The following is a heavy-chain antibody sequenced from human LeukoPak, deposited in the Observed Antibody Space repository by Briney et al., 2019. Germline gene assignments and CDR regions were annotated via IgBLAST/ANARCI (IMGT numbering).Heavy chain of an antibody. CDR3: TRFVGVGATVLAVFDY. V-gene: IGHV3-49*04. Sequence: PGRSLRLSRTASGFIFGDYAMSWVRQAPGKGVEGVGFIRSQAYGGTTLYAAPVKGRFTISRDDPKSIAYLQMNSLKTEDTAVYYCTRFVGVGATVLAVFDYWGQGTLVTVSS. D-gene: IGHD1-26*01. J-gene: IGHJ4*02. CDR2: IRSQAYGGTT. CDR1: GFIFGDYA.